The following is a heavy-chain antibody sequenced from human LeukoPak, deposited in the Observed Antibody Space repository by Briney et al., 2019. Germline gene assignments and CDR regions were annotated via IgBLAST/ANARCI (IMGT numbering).Heavy chain of an antibody. CDR1: GFTFSSYG. V-gene: IGHV3-33*06. CDR3: AKDGTYYYDSSGYQRYYYYYMDV. Sequence: PGGSLRLSCAASGFTFSSYGVHWVRQAPGKGLEWVAVIWYDGSNKYYADSVKGRFTISRDNSKNTLYLQMNSLRAEDTAVYYCAKDGTYYYDSSGYQRYYYYYMDVWGKGTTVTVSS. D-gene: IGHD3-22*01. CDR2: IWYDGSNK. J-gene: IGHJ6*03.